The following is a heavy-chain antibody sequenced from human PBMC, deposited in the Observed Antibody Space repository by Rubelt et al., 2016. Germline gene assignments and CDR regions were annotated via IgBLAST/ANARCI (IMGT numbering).Heavy chain of an antibody. J-gene: IGHJ6*02. CDR3: ARGGAYCSSTSCYLTDYYYYGMDV. D-gene: IGHD2-2*01. CDR2: INSDGSST. CDR1: GFTFSSYW. V-gene: IGHV3-74*02. Sequence: EVQLLESGGGLVQPGGSLRLSCAASGFTFSSYWMHWVRQAPGKGLVWVSRINSDGSSTSYADSVKGRFTISRDNGKNTRYLQMNSLRAEDTAVYYCARGGAYCSSTSCYLTDYYYYGMDVWGQGTTVTVSS.